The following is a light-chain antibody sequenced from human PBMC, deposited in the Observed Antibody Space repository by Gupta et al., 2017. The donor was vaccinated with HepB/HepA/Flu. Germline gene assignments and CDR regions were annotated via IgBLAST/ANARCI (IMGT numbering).Light chain of an antibody. J-gene: IGLJ2*01. V-gene: IGLV3-25*03. CDR1: ALPKQY. Sequence: SYELTQPPSVSVPPGQTARITCSGDALPKQYAYWYQQKPGQAPVLVIYKDSERPAGIPERFSGSSSGTTVTLTISGVQAEDEADYYCQSADSSGTYVVCGGGTKLTVL. CDR3: QSADSSGTYVV. CDR2: KDS.